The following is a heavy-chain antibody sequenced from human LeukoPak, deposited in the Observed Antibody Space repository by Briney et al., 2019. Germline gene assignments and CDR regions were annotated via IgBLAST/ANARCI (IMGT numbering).Heavy chain of an antibody. Sequence: SETLSLTCTVSGGSISSYYWNWIRQPAGKGLEYIGRTYTGGSTNYNPSLKSRVTMSVDTSKNQFSLKLGSVTAADTAVYYCVGGTYYGGDYWGQGTLVTVSS. V-gene: IGHV4-4*07. CDR2: TYTGGST. D-gene: IGHD1-26*01. J-gene: IGHJ4*02. CDR3: VGGTYYGGDY. CDR1: GGSISSYY.